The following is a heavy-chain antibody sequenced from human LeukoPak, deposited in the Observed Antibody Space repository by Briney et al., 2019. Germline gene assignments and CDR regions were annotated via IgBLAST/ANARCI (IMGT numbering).Heavy chain of an antibody. J-gene: IGHJ5*02. Sequence: GASVKVSCKASGYTFTSCAMHWVRQAPGQRLEWMGWINAGNGNTKYSQKFQGRVTITRDTSASTAYMELSSLRSEDTAVYYCARGQKGNWFDPWGQGTLVTVSS. V-gene: IGHV1-3*01. CDR1: GYTFTSCA. CDR3: ARGQKGNWFDP. CDR2: INAGNGNT.